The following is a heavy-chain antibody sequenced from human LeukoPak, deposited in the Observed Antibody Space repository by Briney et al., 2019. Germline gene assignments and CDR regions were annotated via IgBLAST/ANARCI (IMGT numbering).Heavy chain of an antibody. CDR3: ARGPRVVPASDGYYYMDV. Sequence: PSETLSLTCAVYGGSFSGYYWSWIRQPPGKGLEWIGDISHSGSPNYNPSLKSRVTISVDTSKNQFSLKLSSVTAADTAVYYCARGPRVVPASDGYYYMDVWGKGTTVTVSS. CDR2: ISHSGSP. D-gene: IGHD2-2*01. J-gene: IGHJ6*03. V-gene: IGHV4-34*01. CDR1: GGSFSGYY.